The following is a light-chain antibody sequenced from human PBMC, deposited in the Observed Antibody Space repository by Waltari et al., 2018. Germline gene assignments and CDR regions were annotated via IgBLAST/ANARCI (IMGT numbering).Light chain of an antibody. CDR3: CSYAGRNIWV. CDR1: SSDVGFYNL. Sequence: QSALTQPASVSGSPGQSITISCTGTSSDVGFYNLFSWYQQHPDEAPKLMVYEVIERPSGVSNRFSGSKSGNTASLTISVLQAEDEADYYCCSYAGRNIWVFGGGTKLTVV. V-gene: IGLV2-23*02. J-gene: IGLJ3*02. CDR2: EVI.